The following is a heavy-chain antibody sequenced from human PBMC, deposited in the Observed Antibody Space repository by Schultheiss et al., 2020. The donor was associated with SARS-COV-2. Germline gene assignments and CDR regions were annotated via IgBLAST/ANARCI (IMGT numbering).Heavy chain of an antibody. CDR3: ARESLQYGYYYYYYMDV. D-gene: IGHD2-8*01. Sequence: SETLSLTCAVSGGSISSSNWWSWVRQPPGKGLEWIGEIYHSGSTNYNPSLKSRVTISVDKSKNQFSLKLSSVTAADTAVYYCARESLQYGYYYYYYMDVWGKGTTVTVSS. CDR1: GGSISSSNW. V-gene: IGHV4-4*02. J-gene: IGHJ6*03. CDR2: IYHSGST.